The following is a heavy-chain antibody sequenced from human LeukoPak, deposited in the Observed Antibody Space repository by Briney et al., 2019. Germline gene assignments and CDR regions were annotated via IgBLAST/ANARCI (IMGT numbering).Heavy chain of an antibody. CDR1: GGSTSSYY. J-gene: IGHJ4*02. D-gene: IGHD2-15*01. Sequence: SETLSLTCTVSGGSTSSYYWSWIRQPPGKGLEWIGYVYYSGNTNYNPSLKSRVTISVDTSKNQFSLNLRSVTAADTAAYYCARVGSGHFDYWGQGTLVTVSS. CDR2: VYYSGNT. V-gene: IGHV4-59*01. CDR3: ARVGSGHFDY.